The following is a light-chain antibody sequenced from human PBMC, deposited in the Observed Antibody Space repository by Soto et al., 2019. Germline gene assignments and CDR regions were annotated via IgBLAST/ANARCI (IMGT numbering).Light chain of an antibody. CDR2: EDS. Sequence: QSALTQPASVSGSPGQSITISCTGTSSDIGGYKYVSWYQQHPGKAPKVMVYEDSNRPSGVSNRFSGSKSGNTASLTISGLQAEDEGEYYCSSYTSRTTLVFGTGTKLTVL. CDR3: SSYTSRTTLV. V-gene: IGLV2-14*01. CDR1: SSDIGGYKY. J-gene: IGLJ1*01.